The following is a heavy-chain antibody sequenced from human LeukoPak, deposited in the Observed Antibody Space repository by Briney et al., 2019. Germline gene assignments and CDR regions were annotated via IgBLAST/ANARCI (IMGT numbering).Heavy chain of an antibody. J-gene: IGHJ3*02. CDR2: IYTSGST. D-gene: IGHD2-2*01. CDR3: ARGYDIVVVLDAFDI. Sequence: SETLSLTCTVSGGSISSYYWSWIRQPAGKGLEWIGRIYTSGSTNYNPSLKSRVTMSVDTSKNQFSLKLSSVTAADTAVYHCARGYDIVVVLDAFDIWGQGTMVTVSS. V-gene: IGHV4-4*07. CDR1: GGSISSYY.